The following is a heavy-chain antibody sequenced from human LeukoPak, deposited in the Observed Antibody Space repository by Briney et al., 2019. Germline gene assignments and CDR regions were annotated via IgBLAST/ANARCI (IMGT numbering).Heavy chain of an antibody. J-gene: IGHJ3*02. CDR3: ARESIVVVPTTMDDASDI. Sequence: GGSLRLSCAASGFTFSTYSMNWVRQAPGKGLEWISFIDGSTRTIFYADSVKGRFSISRDNAKNALYLQMYSLRVEDTAVYYCARESIVVVPTTMDDASDIWGQGTMVTVSS. CDR1: GFTFSTYS. CDR2: IDGSTRTI. D-gene: IGHD2-2*01. V-gene: IGHV3-48*04.